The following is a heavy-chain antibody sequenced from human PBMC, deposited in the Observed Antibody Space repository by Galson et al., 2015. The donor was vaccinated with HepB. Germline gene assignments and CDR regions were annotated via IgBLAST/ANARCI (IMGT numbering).Heavy chain of an antibody. CDR3: ARGYDSGSYYYHY. J-gene: IGHJ4*02. CDR2: IIPIFGTA. CDR1: GGTFSRFA. D-gene: IGHD3-10*01. Sequence: SCKASGGTFSRFAISWVRQAPGQGLEWMGGIIPIFGTANYAQKFQARVTITADGSSSTTYMELSSLRSEDTAMYYCARGYDSGSYYYHYWGQGTLVTVSS. V-gene: IGHV1-69*01.